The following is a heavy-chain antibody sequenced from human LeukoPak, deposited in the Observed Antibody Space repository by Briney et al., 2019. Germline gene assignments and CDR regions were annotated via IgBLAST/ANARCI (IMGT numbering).Heavy chain of an antibody. CDR3: ARDRLGATGHWRIDV. CDR1: GGSFSSYY. CDR2: IYNSGTT. J-gene: IGHJ2*01. Sequence: SETLSLTCTVSGGSFSSYYWTWIRQPAGKGLEWIGRIYNSGTTNYSPSLESRVTMSLDTSKNRFSLSLSSVTAADTAVYYCARDRLGATGHWRIDVWGRGTLVTLSS. V-gene: IGHV4-4*07. D-gene: IGHD1-26*01.